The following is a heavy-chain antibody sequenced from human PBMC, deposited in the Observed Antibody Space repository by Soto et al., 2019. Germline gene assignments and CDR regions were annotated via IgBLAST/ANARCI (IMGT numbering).Heavy chain of an antibody. D-gene: IGHD3-22*01. J-gene: IGHJ4*02. Sequence: QVQLQESGPGLVKPSETLSLTCTISVGSISNFHWSWIRQPPGKALVWIWYIYNNGSTKYSPSLKSRVTISVDPHKNQFSLQLSSVTAADTAVYYCARDPDSRGYSYFDYWGQGNLVTVSS. CDR2: IYNNGST. CDR3: ARDPDSRGYSYFDY. V-gene: IGHV4-59*01. CDR1: VGSISNFH.